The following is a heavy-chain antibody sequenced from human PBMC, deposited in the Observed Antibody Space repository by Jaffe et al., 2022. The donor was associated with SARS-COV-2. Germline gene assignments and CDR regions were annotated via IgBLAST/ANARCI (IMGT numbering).Heavy chain of an antibody. CDR2: IKSKTDGGTT. D-gene: IGHD3-16*02. CDR3: TTLVPVWGSYRPN. Sequence: EVQLVESGGGLVKPGGSLRLSCAASGFTFSNAWMSWVRQAPGKGLEWVGRIKSKTDGGTTDYAAPVKGRFTISRDDSKNTLYLQMNSLKTEDTAVYYCTTLVPVWGSYRPNWGQGTLVTVSS. V-gene: IGHV3-15*01. CDR1: GFTFSNAW. J-gene: IGHJ4*02.